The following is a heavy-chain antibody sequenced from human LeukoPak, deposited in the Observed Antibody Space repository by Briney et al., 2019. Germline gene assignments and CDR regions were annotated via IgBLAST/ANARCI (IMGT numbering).Heavy chain of an antibody. V-gene: IGHV4-59*10. CDR3: ARVGTAMVRGVMAYYFDY. D-gene: IGHD3-10*01. CDR2: IYTSGST. J-gene: IGHJ4*02. Sequence: SETLSLTCGVNGASFSSYYWSWIRQPAGKGLEWIGRIYTSGSTNYNPSLKSRVTMSVDTSKNQFSLKLSSVTAADTAVYYCARVGTAMVRGVMAYYFDYWGQGTLVTVSS. CDR1: GASFSSYY.